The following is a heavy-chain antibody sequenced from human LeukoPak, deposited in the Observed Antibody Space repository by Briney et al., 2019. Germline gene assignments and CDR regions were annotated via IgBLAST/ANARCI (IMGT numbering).Heavy chain of an antibody. CDR1: GGSISSGGYY. V-gene: IGHV4-31*03. CDR3: ARRTIFGVVLDY. J-gene: IGHJ4*02. D-gene: IGHD3-3*01. Sequence: SETLSLTCTVSGGSISSGGYYWSWIRQHPGKGLEWIGYIYYSGSTYYNPSLKSRVTISVDTSKNPFSLKLSSVTPADTAVYYCARRTIFGVVLDYWGQGTLVTVSS. CDR2: IYYSGST.